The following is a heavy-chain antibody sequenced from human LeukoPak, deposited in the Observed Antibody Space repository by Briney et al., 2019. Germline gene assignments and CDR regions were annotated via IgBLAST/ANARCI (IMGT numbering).Heavy chain of an antibody. Sequence: HAGGSLRLSCAASGFTFSGYWMSWVRQAPVKGLEWVANMNPDGSEKYFLDSVKGRFSISRDNAKSSLYLQMNSLRGDDTAVYYCARDRALYDSRRGYYYTEDDYWGQGTLVTVSS. J-gene: IGHJ4*02. V-gene: IGHV3-7*01. D-gene: IGHD3-22*01. CDR1: GFTFSGYW. CDR3: ARDRALYDSRRGYYYTEDDY. CDR2: MNPDGSEK.